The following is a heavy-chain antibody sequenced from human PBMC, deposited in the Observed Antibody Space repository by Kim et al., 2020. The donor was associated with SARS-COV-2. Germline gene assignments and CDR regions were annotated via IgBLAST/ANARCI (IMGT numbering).Heavy chain of an antibody. Sequence: KFQGRVTITRETSASTFYMGLSSLRSEATAVYYCAKSNYGPGNYYFDYWGQGTLVTVSS. D-gene: IGHD3-10*01. CDR3: AKSNYGPGNYYFDY. J-gene: IGHJ4*02. V-gene: IGHV1-3*01.